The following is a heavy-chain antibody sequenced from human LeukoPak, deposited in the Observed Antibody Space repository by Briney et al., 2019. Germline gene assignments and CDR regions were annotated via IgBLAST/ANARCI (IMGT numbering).Heavy chain of an antibody. CDR3: ARDPAAMYSSGWYGVLDY. CDR1: GFTFSSYS. CDR2: ISGSGGST. D-gene: IGHD6-19*01. J-gene: IGHJ4*02. Sequence: GGSLRLSCAASGFTFSSYSMNWVRQAPGKGLEWVSAISGSGGSTYYADSVKGRFTISRDNSKNTLYLQMNSLRAEDTAVYYCARDPAAMYSSGWYGVLDYWGQGTLVTVSS. V-gene: IGHV3-23*01.